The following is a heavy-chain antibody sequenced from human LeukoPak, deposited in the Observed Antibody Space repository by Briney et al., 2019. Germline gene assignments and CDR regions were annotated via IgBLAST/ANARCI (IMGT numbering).Heavy chain of an antibody. CDR1: GGSISSSNW. CDR2: IYHSGST. J-gene: IGHJ6*03. D-gene: IGHD3-9*01. V-gene: IGHV4-4*02. CDR3: ARQSLNYDILTGYYYYMDV. Sequence: PSETLSLTCAVSGGSISSSNWWSWVRQPPGKGLEWIGEIYHSGSTNYNPSLKSRVTISVDTSKNQFSLKLSSVTAADTAVYYCARQSLNYDILTGYYYYMDVWGKGTTVTVSS.